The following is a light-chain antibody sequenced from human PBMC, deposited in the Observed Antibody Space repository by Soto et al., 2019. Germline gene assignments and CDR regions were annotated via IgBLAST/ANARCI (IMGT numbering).Light chain of an antibody. J-gene: IGLJ1*01. V-gene: IGLV2-14*01. Sequence: QSALTQPASVSGSPGQSIAISCTGTSSDVGDYDYVSWYQQQPDKAPKLMIYEVTKRPSGVSNRFSGSKSGNTASLTISGLQAEDEADYYCSSHTSGSTRVFGTGTKLTVL. CDR3: SSHTSGSTRV. CDR2: EVT. CDR1: SSDVGDYDY.